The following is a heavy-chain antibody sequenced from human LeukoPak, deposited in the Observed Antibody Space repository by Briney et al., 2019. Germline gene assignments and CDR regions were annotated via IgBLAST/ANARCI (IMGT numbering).Heavy chain of an antibody. CDR3: AISSGWYEDAFDI. J-gene: IGHJ3*02. D-gene: IGHD6-19*01. V-gene: IGHV5-51*01. CDR2: IYPGDSDT. CDR1: GYSFTSYW. Sequence: GESLKISCKGSGYSFTSYWIGWVRQMPGKGLGWMGIIYPGDSDTRYSPSFQGQVTISADKSISTAYLQWSSLKASDTAMYYCAISSGWYEDAFDIWGQGTMVTVSS.